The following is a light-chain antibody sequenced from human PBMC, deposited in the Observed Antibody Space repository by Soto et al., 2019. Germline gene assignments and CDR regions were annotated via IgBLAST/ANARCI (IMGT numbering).Light chain of an antibody. J-gene: IGLJ3*02. Sequence: QPVLTQPPSASGTPGQRVTISCSGSSSNIGSNTVNWYQQLPGTAPKLLMYANNKRPSGVPDRLSGAKSGASASLAISGLQSEDEADYYCAAWDDSLHGWVFGGGTKLTVL. CDR1: SSNIGSNT. CDR3: AAWDDSLHGWV. V-gene: IGLV1-44*01. CDR2: ANN.